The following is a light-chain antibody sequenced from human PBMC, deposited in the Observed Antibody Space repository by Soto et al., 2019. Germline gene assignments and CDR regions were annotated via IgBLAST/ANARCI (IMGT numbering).Light chain of an antibody. J-gene: IGKJ1*01. V-gene: IGKV1-5*03. Sequence: IQFTQSPSSLSASVGDRVTVTCRASEVITNYLAWHHETVGKAPKLLIYKASRLHSGVSSRFSGSESGTEFTLTISSLQPDDFATYYCQQYNSYPTFGQGTKVDI. CDR1: EVITNY. CDR2: KAS. CDR3: QQYNSYPT.